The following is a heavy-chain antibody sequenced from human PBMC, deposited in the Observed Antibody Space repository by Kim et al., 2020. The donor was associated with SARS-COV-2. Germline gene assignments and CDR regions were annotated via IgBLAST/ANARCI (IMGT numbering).Heavy chain of an antibody. CDR3: ARQKPVPAADLHY. D-gene: IGHD2-2*01. Sequence: NYSPSFHGHVTISVDKSISTAYLQWSSLKAADTAMYYCARQKPVPAADLHYWGQGTLVSVSS. V-gene: IGHV5-10-1*01. J-gene: IGHJ4*02.